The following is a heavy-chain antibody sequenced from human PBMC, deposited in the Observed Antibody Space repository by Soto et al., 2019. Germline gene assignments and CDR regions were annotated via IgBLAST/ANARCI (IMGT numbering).Heavy chain of an antibody. J-gene: IGHJ5*02. CDR1: GDSVSSNSAA. Sequence: SETLSLTCAISGDSVSSNSAAWNWIRQSPSRGLEWLGRTYYRSKWYNDYAVSVKSRITINPDTSKNQFSLQLNSVTPEDTAVYYCARDPGGGDSSGWLDWFDPRGQGTLVAASS. V-gene: IGHV6-1*01. CDR2: TYYRSKWYN. CDR3: ARDPGGGDSSGWLDWFDP. D-gene: IGHD6-19*01.